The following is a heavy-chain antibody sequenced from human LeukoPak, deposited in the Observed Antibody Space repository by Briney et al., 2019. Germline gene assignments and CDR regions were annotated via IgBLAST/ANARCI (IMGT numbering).Heavy chain of an antibody. CDR2: TYYRSKWYN. CDR1: GDGVSSNSAA. J-gene: IGHJ4*02. V-gene: IGHV6-1*01. Sequence: PSQTLSLTCAISGDGVSSNSAAWNWIRRSPSRGFEWLGRTYYRSKWYNDYAVSVKSRITINPDTSRNQFSLHLNSVTPEDTAVYYCTREAVWGTSDYWAQGTLVTVSS. D-gene: IGHD3-16*01. CDR3: TREAVWGTSDY.